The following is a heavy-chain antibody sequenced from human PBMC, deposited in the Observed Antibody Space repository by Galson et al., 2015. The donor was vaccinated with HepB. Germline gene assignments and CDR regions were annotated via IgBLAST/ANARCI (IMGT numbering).Heavy chain of an antibody. J-gene: IGHJ6*02. CDR2: ISSSSSYI. CDR3: ARVSAEGLRFLEWSTYYYYGMDV. CDR1: GFTFSSYS. D-gene: IGHD3-3*01. Sequence: SLRLSCAASGFTFSSYSMNWVRQAPGKGLEWVSSISSSSSYIYYADSVKGRFTISRDNAKNSLYLQMNSLRAEDTAVYYCARVSAEGLRFLEWSTYYYYGMDVWGQGTTVTVSS. V-gene: IGHV3-21*01.